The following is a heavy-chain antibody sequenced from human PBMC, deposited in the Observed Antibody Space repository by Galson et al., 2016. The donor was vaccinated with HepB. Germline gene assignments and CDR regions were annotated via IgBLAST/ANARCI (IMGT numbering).Heavy chain of an antibody. CDR2: ISYDGRDK. J-gene: IGHJ3*01. D-gene: IGHD5-12*01. CDR3: AKDHEWLRYTSDGIDV. CDR1: GFKFSDYA. V-gene: IGHV3-30*18. Sequence: SLRLSCAVSGFKFSDYAMHWVRQAAGKGLECVAVISYDGRDKYYADSVKGRFTISRDNSKNTLDLQMNSLRTEDTALYYCAKDHEWLRYTSDGIDVWGQGTTVTVSS.